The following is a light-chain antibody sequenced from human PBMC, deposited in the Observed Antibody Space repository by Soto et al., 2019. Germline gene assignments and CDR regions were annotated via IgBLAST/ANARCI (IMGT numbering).Light chain of an antibody. CDR2: KAS. CDR1: QSISSW. Sequence: DIQMTQSPSTLSASVGDRVTITCRASQSISSWLAWYQQKPGKAPKLLIYKASSLESGVPSRFSGSGSGTEFTLTISSLQPDDFATYYCQQYNTVTFGQGTKVEIK. CDR3: QQYNTVT. V-gene: IGKV1-5*03. J-gene: IGKJ1*01.